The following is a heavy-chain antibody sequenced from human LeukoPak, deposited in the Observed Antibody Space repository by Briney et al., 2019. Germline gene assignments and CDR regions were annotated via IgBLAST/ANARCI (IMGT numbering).Heavy chain of an antibody. V-gene: IGHV3-23*01. D-gene: IGHD4-11*01. CDR1: DFAFSNYA. CDR3: AKTPPRENSNYFDY. Sequence: GGSLRLSCETSDFAFSNYATSWVRQAPGKGLEWVSAISGSGGSTYYADSVKGRFTISRDNSKNTLFLQMNSLRAEDTAVYYCAKTPPRENSNYFDYWGQGTLVTVSS. J-gene: IGHJ4*02. CDR2: ISGSGGST.